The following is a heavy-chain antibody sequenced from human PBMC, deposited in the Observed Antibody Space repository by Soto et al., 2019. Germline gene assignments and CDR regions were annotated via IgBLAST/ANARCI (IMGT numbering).Heavy chain of an antibody. J-gene: IGHJ6*02. Sequence: QVQLVESGGGVVQPGRSLRLSYAASGFTFSSYGMHWVRQAPGKGLEWVAVISYDGSNKYYADSVKGRFTISRDNSKNTLYLQMNSLRAEDTAVYYCAKDYGISTNYGMDVWGQGTTVTVSS. D-gene: IGHD2-2*01. CDR2: ISYDGSNK. CDR3: AKDYGISTNYGMDV. CDR1: GFTFSSYG. V-gene: IGHV3-30*18.